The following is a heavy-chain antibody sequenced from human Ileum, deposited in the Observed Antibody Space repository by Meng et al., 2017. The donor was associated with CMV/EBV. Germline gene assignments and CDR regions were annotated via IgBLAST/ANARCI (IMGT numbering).Heavy chain of an antibody. CDR3: ARGDFSNNGGIYYSGMNV. CDR2: IYYSGTT. D-gene: IGHD4-11*01. CDR1: GGSISSYY. V-gene: IGHV4-59*12. J-gene: IGHJ6*02. Sequence: SETLSLTCTVSGGSISSYYWSWIRQPPGKGLEWIGYIYYSGTTSYNPSLKSRVTISVDTSKNQFSLKLRSVTAADTAVYHCARGDFSNNGGIYYSGMNVWGQGTTVTVSS.